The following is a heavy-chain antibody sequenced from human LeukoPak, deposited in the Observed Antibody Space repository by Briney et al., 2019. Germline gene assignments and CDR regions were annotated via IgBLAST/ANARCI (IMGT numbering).Heavy chain of an antibody. CDR1: GFTFSSYW. D-gene: IGHD3-22*01. CDR2: IKQDGSEK. Sequence: GGSLRLSCAASGFTFSSYWMSWVRQAPGKGLEWVANIKQDGSEKYYVDSVKGRFTISRDNAKNSLYLQMNSLGAEDTAVYYCARGYYYDSSGYYYHWGQGTLVTVSS. V-gene: IGHV3-7*01. J-gene: IGHJ5*02. CDR3: ARGYYYDSSGYYYH.